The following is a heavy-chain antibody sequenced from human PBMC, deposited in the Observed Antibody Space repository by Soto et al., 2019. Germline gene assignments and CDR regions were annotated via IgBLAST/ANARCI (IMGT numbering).Heavy chain of an antibody. CDR2: IYHSGTT. CDR3: ARQGDYCVKD. V-gene: IGHV4-4*02. CDR1: GDSITSSGW. D-gene: IGHD3-16*01. Sequence: QVQLQESGPGLVKPSGTLSLTCAVTGDSITSSGWWSWVRQPPGKGLEWIGEIYHSGTTNYNPSLKRRVTISVDKSKNQFSLKLSSVTAADPAVYYCARQGDYCVKDWGQGTLVTVSS. J-gene: IGHJ4*02.